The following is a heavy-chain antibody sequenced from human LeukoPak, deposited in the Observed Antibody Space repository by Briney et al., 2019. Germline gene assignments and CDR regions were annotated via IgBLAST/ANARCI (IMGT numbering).Heavy chain of an antibody. J-gene: IGHJ4*02. CDR1: GFTFSDYD. V-gene: IGHV3-11*01. D-gene: IGHD2-15*01. CDR2: ISSSGSTI. Sequence: PGGSLRLSCVASGFTFSDYDMSWIRQAPGKGLEWISYISSSGSTINYADSMKGRVTLSRDNAKNSLYLQMNSLRAEDTAVYYCARGDLSGQFDYWGQGALGTVSA. CDR3: ARGDLSGQFDY.